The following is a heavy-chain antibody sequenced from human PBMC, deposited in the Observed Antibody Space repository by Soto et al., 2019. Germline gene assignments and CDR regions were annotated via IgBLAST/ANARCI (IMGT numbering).Heavy chain of an antibody. CDR1: GFTFSSYA. CDR2: ISGSGGST. D-gene: IGHD5-12*01. Sequence: GGSLRLSCAASGFTFSSYAMSWVRQAPGKGLEWVSAISGSGGSTYYADSVKGRFTISRDNSKNTLYLQMNSLRAEDTAVYYCAKDRVATDVEMATIDFDYWGQGTLVTVSS. J-gene: IGHJ4*02. V-gene: IGHV3-23*01. CDR3: AKDRVATDVEMATIDFDY.